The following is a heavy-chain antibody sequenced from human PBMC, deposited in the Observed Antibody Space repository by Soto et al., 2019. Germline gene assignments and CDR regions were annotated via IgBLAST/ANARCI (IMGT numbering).Heavy chain of an antibody. CDR2: INHSGST. Sequence: LSLTCAVYGGSFSGYYWSWIRQPPGKGLEWIGEINHSGSTNYNPSLKSRVTISVDTSKNQFSLKLSSVTAADTAVYYCARGEYSSSWYSAYYYYGMDVWGQGTTVTVSS. V-gene: IGHV4-34*01. CDR3: ARGEYSSSWYSAYYYYGMDV. J-gene: IGHJ6*02. CDR1: GGSFSGYY. D-gene: IGHD6-13*01.